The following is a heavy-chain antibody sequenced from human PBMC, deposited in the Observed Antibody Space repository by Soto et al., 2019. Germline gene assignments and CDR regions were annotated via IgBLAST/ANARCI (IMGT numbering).Heavy chain of an antibody. J-gene: IGHJ3*02. Sequence: PGGSLRLSCAASGFTFSSYGMHWVRQAPGKGLEWVAFISYDGSNKYYADSAKGRFTISRDNSRDTLFLQMNSLRAEDTAVYYCAKSFEELFPEAFDILGLETAVTVSS. D-gene: IGHD3-10*01. CDR1: GFTFSSYG. CDR3: AKSFEELFPEAFDI. V-gene: IGHV3-30*18. CDR2: ISYDGSNK.